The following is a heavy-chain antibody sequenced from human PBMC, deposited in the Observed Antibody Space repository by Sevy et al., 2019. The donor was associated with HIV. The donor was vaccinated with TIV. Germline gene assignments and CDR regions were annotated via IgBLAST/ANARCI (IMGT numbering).Heavy chain of an antibody. Sequence: SETLSLTCAVSGYSISSGYYWGWIRQPPGKGLEWIGSIYHSGSTYYNPSLKSRVTISVDTSKNQFSLKLSSVTAADTAVYYCAREPADYTAMVLFDYWGQGTLVTVSS. D-gene: IGHD5-18*01. J-gene: IGHJ4*02. CDR1: GYSISSGYY. CDR3: AREPADYTAMVLFDY. V-gene: IGHV4-38-2*02. CDR2: IYHSGST.